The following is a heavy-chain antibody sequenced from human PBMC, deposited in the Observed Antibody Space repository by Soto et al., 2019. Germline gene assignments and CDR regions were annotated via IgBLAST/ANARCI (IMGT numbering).Heavy chain of an antibody. CDR2: IGTAGDT. V-gene: IGHV3-13*01. CDR3: ARGRTAMSLSWYYYYGMDV. D-gene: IGHD5-18*01. CDR1: GFTFSSYD. J-gene: IGHJ6*02. Sequence: EVQLVESGGGLVQPGGSLRLSCAASGFTFSSYDMHWVRQATGKGLEWVSAIGTAGDTYYPGSVKGRFTISRENAKNSLYLQMNSLRAEDTAVYYCARGRTAMSLSWYYYYGMDVWGQGTTVTVSS.